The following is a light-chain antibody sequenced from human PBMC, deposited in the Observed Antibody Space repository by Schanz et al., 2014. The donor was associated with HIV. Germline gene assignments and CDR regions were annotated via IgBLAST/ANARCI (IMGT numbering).Light chain of an antibody. Sequence: EIVLTQSPGRLSLSPGERATLSCRASQSVGGSQLAWFQLKRGQPPRLLIYATSFRAVGIPDRFSGSGSETDFTLTISGLEPEDFAVYYCQHYGSSFGPGTKVDIK. CDR2: ATS. CDR1: QSVGGSQ. CDR3: QHYGSS. V-gene: IGKV3-20*01. J-gene: IGKJ3*01.